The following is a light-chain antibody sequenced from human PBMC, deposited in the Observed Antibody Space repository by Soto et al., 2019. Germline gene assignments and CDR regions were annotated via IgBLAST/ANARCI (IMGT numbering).Light chain of an antibody. J-gene: IGLJ2*01. V-gene: IGLV2-14*01. CDR3: SSYTSSSTLVV. CDR1: SSDIGGYNY. Sequence: QSALTQPASVSVSPGQSITIPCTGTSSDIGGYNYVSWYQQFPGKAPKLMIYDVSNRPSGVSNRFSASKSGNTASLTISGLQAEDEASYYCSSYTSSSTLVVFGGGTKLTVL. CDR2: DVS.